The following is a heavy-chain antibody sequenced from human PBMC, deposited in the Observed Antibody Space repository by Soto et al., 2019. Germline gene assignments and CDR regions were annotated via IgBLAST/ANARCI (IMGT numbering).Heavy chain of an antibody. Sequence: GASVKVSCKASGFHYTSYGITWVRQAPGQGLEWMGWISAYNGDTNYAQKFQGRVTVTTDTSTTTAYMELGSLRSDDTAVYYCWRDHCSSTNCYTVGDYWGQGTLVNVSS. CDR3: WRDHCSSTNCYTVGDY. D-gene: IGHD2-2*02. V-gene: IGHV1-18*01. CDR2: ISAYNGDT. CDR1: GFHYTSYG. J-gene: IGHJ4*02.